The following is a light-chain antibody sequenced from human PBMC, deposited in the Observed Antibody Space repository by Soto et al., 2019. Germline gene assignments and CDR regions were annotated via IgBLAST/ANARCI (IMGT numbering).Light chain of an antibody. J-gene: IGLJ2*01. CDR2: DVT. V-gene: IGLV2-18*02. Sequence: QSVLTQPPSVSRSPGQSVTISCTGASSDVGVAWYQQPPGTAPKLLIYDVTNRPAGVPDRFSGSKSGNTASLTISGLQAGDEADYYCGSYLTSSIVFGGGTKVTV. CDR1: SSDVG. CDR3: GSYLTSSIV.